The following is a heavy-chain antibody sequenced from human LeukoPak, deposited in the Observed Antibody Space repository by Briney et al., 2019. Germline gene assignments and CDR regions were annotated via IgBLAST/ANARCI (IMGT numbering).Heavy chain of an antibody. V-gene: IGHV4-59*08. J-gene: IGHJ3*02. D-gene: IGHD2-2*01. Sequence: KPSETLSLTCTVSGGSISSYYWSWIRQPPGKGLEWIGYIYYSGSTNYNPSLKSRVSISVDTSKNQFSLKLSSVTAADTAVYYCARHQGRYCSSTSCYAFDIWGQGTMVTVSS. CDR1: GGSISSYY. CDR2: IYYSGST. CDR3: ARHQGRYCSSTSCYAFDI.